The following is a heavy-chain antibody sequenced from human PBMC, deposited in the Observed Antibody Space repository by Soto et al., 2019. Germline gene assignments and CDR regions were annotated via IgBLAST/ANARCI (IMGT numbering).Heavy chain of an antibody. J-gene: IGHJ4*01. Sequence: ASVKVSCKASGYTFTGYYMHWVRQAPGQGLEWMGWINPNSGGTNYAQKFQGRVTMTRDTSISTAYMEPSRLRSDDTAVYYCAIDVEVILTGYPHYLGHAPLVTVPS. CDR3: AIDVEVILTGYPHY. D-gene: IGHD3-9*01. CDR2: INPNSGGT. CDR1: GYTFTGYY. V-gene: IGHV1-2*02.